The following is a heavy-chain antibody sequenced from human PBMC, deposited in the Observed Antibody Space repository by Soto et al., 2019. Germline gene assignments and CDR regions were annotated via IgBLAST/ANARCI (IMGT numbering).Heavy chain of an antibody. V-gene: IGHV3-72*01. CDR2: TRNKADSYTT. Sequence: EVQLVESGGGLVQPGGSLTLSCAASGFTFSDHYMDWVRQAPGKGLQWVGRTRNKADSYTTEYAASVKGRFTISRDDSKNSLYLQMNSLKTEDTAVYYCATGVVGAADYWGQGTLVTVSS. CDR1: GFTFSDHY. CDR3: ATGVVGAADY. D-gene: IGHD1-26*01. J-gene: IGHJ4*02.